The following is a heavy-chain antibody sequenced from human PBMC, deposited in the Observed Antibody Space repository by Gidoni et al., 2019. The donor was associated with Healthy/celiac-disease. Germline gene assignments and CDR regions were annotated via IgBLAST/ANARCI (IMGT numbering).Heavy chain of an antibody. Sequence: QVQLQESGPGLVKLSQTLSLTCTVSGGSISSGGYYWSWIRQHPGKGLEWIGYIYYSGSTYYNPSLKSRVTKSVETSKNQFSLKLSFVTAADTAVYYCARDQTYYYDSSGYYRQLDWYFDLWGRGTLVTVSS. J-gene: IGHJ2*01. V-gene: IGHV4-31*03. D-gene: IGHD3-22*01. CDR3: ARDQTYYYDSSGYYRQLDWYFDL. CDR2: IYYSGST. CDR1: GGSISSGGYY.